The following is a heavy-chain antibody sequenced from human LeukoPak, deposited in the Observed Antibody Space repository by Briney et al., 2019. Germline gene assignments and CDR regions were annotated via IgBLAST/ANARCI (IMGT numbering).Heavy chain of an antibody. D-gene: IGHD6-13*01. J-gene: IGHJ4*02. CDR2: MSGSSGTT. V-gene: IGHV3-23*01. CDR1: GFTFSSYG. Sequence: GGSLRLSCAASGFTFSSYGMSWVRQAPGKGLEWVSAMSGSSGTTYYADSVKGRFTISRDNSKNTLYLQMNSLRAEDTAVYYCAKRPAIAAAGTYYFDYWGQGTLVTVSS. CDR3: AKRPAIAAAGTYYFDY.